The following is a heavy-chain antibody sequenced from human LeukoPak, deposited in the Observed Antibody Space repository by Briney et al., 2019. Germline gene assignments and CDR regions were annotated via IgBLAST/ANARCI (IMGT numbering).Heavy chain of an antibody. CDR2: ISTSGSTI. D-gene: IGHD5-12*01. Sequence: GGSLRLSCVASGFTFRSHEMNWVRQAPGKGLEWVSYISTSGSTIYYGDSVKGRFTTFRDNAKNLLYLQMNSLRAEDTAVYYCARDSKGYSGYDLGGGFDYWGQGTLVTVSS. J-gene: IGHJ4*02. CDR1: GFTFRSHE. CDR3: ARDSKGYSGYDLGGGFDY. V-gene: IGHV3-48*03.